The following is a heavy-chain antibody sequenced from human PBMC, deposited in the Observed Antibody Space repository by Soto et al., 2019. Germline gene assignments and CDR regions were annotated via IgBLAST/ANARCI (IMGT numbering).Heavy chain of an antibody. D-gene: IGHD2-8*01. V-gene: IGHV3-23*01. CDR3: ANDRGGGLYHWFDP. J-gene: IGHJ5*02. CDR1: GFTFSSYG. CDR2: ISDGGGST. Sequence: GYLRLSCAASGFTFSSYGMSWVRQAPGKGLEWVSVISDGGGSTFYADSVKGRFTISRDNSKNTLYLQMNGLRADDTAVYYCANDRGGGLYHWFDPWGQGTLVTVSS.